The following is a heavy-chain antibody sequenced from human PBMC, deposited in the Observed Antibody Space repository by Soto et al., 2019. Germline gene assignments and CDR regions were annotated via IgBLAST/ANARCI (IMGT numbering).Heavy chain of an antibody. J-gene: IGHJ5*02. CDR3: ARAGSCWYPRYWFDP. Sequence: PGGSLRLSCAASGFTFSSYGMHWVRQAPGKGLEWVAVIWYDGSNKYYADSVKGRFTISRDNSKNTLYLQMNSLRAEDTAVYYCARAGSCWYPRYWFDPWGQGTLVTVSS. D-gene: IGHD6-19*01. CDR2: IWYDGSNK. V-gene: IGHV3-33*01. CDR1: GFTFSSYG.